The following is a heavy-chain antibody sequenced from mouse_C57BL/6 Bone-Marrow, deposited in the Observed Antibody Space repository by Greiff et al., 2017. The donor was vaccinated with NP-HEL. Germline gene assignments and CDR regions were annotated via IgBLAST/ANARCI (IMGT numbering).Heavy chain of an antibody. J-gene: IGHJ2*01. CDR3: VRHGGGSSQYYFDY. Sequence: EVKLMESGGGLVQPKGSLKLSCAASGFSFNTYAMNWVRQAPGKGLEWVARIRSKSNNYATSYADSVKNRFTISRDDPESMLYLQMNNLKPEDTAMYYCVRHGGGSSQYYFDYWGQGTTLTVSS. D-gene: IGHD1-1*01. CDR1: GFSFNTYA. CDR2: IRSKSNNYAT. V-gene: IGHV10-1*01.